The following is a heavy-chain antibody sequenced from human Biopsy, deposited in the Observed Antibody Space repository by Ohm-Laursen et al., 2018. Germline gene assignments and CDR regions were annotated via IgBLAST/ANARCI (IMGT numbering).Heavy chain of an antibody. D-gene: IGHD1-26*01. Sequence: GASVKVSCKASGGTFTNYAISWGRQAPGRGLEWMGGIIPIFGTANYAQKFQGRVTITADESTSTAYMELSSLRSDDTAVYYCARDALGGGSYRFFYWGQGSLVTVSS. CDR2: IIPIFGTA. CDR3: ARDALGGGSYRFFY. CDR1: GGTFTNYA. V-gene: IGHV1-69*13. J-gene: IGHJ4*02.